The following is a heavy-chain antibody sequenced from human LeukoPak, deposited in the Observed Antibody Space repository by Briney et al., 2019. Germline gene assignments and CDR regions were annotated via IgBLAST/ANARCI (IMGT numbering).Heavy chain of an antibody. CDR2: MYHSGSS. Sequence: PSETLSLTCNVSGGPITSRSYYWGWIRQPPGKGLEWIGNMYHSGSSYYNPSLNSRVTISVDTSKNQFSLQLRSVTAADTAVYYCASATHGYLDYWGQGSLVTISS. CDR1: GGPITSRSYY. D-gene: IGHD1-1*01. J-gene: IGHJ4*02. V-gene: IGHV4-39*07. CDR3: ASATHGYLDY.